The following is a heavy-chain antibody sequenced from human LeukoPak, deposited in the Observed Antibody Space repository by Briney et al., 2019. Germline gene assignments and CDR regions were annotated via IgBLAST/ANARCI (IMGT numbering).Heavy chain of an antibody. CDR3: ARVPRGYSGYAGAFDI. V-gene: IGHV3-7*03. Sequence: PGGSLRLSCAASGFTFNNCAMTWVRQAPGKGLEWVANIKQDGSEKYYVDSVKGRFTISRDNAKNSLFLQMNSLRAEDTAVYYCARVPRGYSGYAGAFDIWGQGTMVTVSS. CDR1: GFTFNNCA. CDR2: IKQDGSEK. D-gene: IGHD5-12*01. J-gene: IGHJ3*02.